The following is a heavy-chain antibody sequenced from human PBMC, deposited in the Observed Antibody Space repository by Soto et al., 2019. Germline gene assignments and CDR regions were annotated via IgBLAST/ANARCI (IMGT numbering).Heavy chain of an antibody. CDR3: AKDRSWGQWLDDAFDI. Sequence: PGGSLRLSCAASGFTFSSYGMHWVRQAPGKGLEWVAVISYDGSNKYYADSVKGRFTISRDNSKNTLYLQMNSLRVEDTAVYSCAKDRSWGQWLDDAFDIWGQGTMVTVSS. V-gene: IGHV3-30*18. D-gene: IGHD5-12*01. CDR1: GFTFSSYG. CDR2: ISYDGSNK. J-gene: IGHJ3*02.